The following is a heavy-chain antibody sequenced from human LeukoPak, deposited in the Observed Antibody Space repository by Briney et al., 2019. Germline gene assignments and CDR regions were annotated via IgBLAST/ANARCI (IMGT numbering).Heavy chain of an antibody. CDR3: AIGILGYCSSTSCPAGYYYGMDV. CDR1: GYTFTGYY. Sequence: ASVKVSCKASGYTFTGYYMHWVRQAPGQGLEWMGWINPNSGGTNYAQKFQGWVTMTRDTSISTAYMELSRLRSDDTAVYYCAIGILGYCSSTSCPAGYYYGMDVWGQGTAVTVSS. CDR2: INPNSGGT. J-gene: IGHJ6*02. D-gene: IGHD2-2*01. V-gene: IGHV1-2*04.